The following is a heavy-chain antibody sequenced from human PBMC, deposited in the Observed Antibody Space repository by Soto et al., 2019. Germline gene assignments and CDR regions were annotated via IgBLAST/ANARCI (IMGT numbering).Heavy chain of an antibody. D-gene: IGHD3-10*01. J-gene: IGHJ3*02. CDR1: GYSFNSYY. CDR3: ASDYNAFQREHVFVI. Sequence: QVQLVQSGAEVKKPGASVKVACKASGYSFNSYYMHWVRQAPGQGPEWMGVINPSGASTSYAQHFQGRVTIAMDTCRNQVYMELRSLRSEDTALCYCASDYNAFQREHVFVIRGQGRPVTVSS. CDR2: INPSGAST. V-gene: IGHV1-46*02.